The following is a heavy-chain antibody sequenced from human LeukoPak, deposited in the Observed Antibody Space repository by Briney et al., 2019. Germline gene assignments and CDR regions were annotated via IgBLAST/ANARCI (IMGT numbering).Heavy chain of an antibody. V-gene: IGHV3-23*01. Sequence: PGGSLRLSCAASGFTFSSYAMSWVRQAPGKGLEWVSAISGSGGSTYYADSVKGRFTISRDNSKNTLYLQMNSLRAEDTAVYYCAKLGLGYCSSTSCFYYHYGMDVWGQGTTVTVSS. CDR2: ISGSGGST. CDR1: GFTFSSYA. D-gene: IGHD2-2*01. CDR3: AKLGLGYCSSTSCFYYHYGMDV. J-gene: IGHJ6*02.